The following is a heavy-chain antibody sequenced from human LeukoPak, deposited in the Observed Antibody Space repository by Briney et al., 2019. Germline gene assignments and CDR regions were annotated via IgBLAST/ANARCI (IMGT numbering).Heavy chain of an antibody. V-gene: IGHV3-23*01. CDR1: GFTFSSYT. Sequence: GGSLRLSCAASGFTFSSYTIAWVRQAPGKGLECVSSKGRFTISRDTSKNTLYLQMNSLRAEDTAIYYCAKEVVPGTSRSFDYWGQGTLVTVSS. J-gene: IGHJ4*02. CDR3: AKEVVPGTSRSFDY. D-gene: IGHD2-2*01.